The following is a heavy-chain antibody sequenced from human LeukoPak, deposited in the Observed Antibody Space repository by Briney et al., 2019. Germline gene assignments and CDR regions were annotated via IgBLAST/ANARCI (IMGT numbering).Heavy chain of an antibody. J-gene: IGHJ6*02. CDR3: ARDYYGSGPKDV. Sequence: SVTVSCKASGGTSSSYTISWVRQAPGQGLEWMGRIIPILGIANYAQKFQGRVTITADKSTSTAYMELSSLRSEDTAVYYCARDYYGSGPKDVWGQGTTVTVSS. CDR2: IIPILGIA. CDR1: GGTSSSYT. V-gene: IGHV1-69*04. D-gene: IGHD3-10*01.